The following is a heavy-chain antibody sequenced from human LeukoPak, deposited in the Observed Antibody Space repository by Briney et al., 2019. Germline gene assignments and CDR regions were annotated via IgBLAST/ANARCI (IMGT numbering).Heavy chain of an antibody. D-gene: IGHD2-2*01. Sequence: GGSLRLSCAASGFTFSSYAMSWVRQAPGKGLEWVSAISGSGGSTYYADSVKGRFTISRDNSKNTLYLQMNSLRAEDTAVYYCARPVSVYCSSTSCSRPNYYGMDVWGQGTTVTVSS. J-gene: IGHJ6*02. V-gene: IGHV3-23*01. CDR2: ISGSGGST. CDR1: GFTFSSYA. CDR3: ARPVSVYCSSTSCSRPNYYGMDV.